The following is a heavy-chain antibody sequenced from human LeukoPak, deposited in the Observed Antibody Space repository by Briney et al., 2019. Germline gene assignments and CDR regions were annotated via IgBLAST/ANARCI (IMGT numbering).Heavy chain of an antibody. Sequence: SETLSLTCAVSGGSISSSNWWSWVRQPPGKGLEWIGEIYHSGSTNYNPSLKSRVTISVDKSKNQFSLKLSSVTAADTAVYYCARGVRGRDGYNLSIFYDYWGQGTLVTVSS. V-gene: IGHV4-4*02. CDR2: IYHSGST. D-gene: IGHD5-24*01. CDR1: GGSISSSNW. CDR3: ARGVRGRDGYNLSIFYDY. J-gene: IGHJ4*02.